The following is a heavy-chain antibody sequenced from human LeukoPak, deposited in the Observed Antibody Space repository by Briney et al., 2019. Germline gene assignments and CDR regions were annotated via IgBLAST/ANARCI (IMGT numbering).Heavy chain of an antibody. D-gene: IGHD6-6*01. CDR1: GDSISNYY. V-gene: IGHV4-4*07. Sequence: SETLSLTCTVSGDSISNYYWNWIRQPAGKGLEWIGRIFTSGSTNYNPSLKSRVSMSLDTSKNQVSLKMTSVTAADTAIYYCARDLRPYSTSSYFDLWGLGALVAVSS. J-gene: IGHJ4*02. CDR3: ARDLRPYSTSSYFDL. CDR2: IFTSGST.